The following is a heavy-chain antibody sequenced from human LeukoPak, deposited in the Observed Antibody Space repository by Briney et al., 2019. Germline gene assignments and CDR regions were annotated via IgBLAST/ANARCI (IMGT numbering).Heavy chain of an antibody. CDR3: ARSSQPDGWYSSGWYEDY. CDR1: GFIFNNYA. D-gene: IGHD6-19*01. CDR2: ISWNSGSI. V-gene: IGHV3-9*01. J-gene: IGHJ4*02. Sequence: GGSLRLSCAGSGFIFNNYAMHWVRQPPGKGLEWVSGISWNSGSIDYADSVKGRFTISRDNAKNSLYLQMNSLRAEDTAVYYCARSSQPDGWYSSGWYEDYWGQGTLVTVSS.